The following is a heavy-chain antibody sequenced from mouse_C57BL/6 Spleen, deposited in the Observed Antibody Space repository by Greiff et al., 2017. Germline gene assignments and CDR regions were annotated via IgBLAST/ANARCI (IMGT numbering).Heavy chain of an antibody. V-gene: IGHV1-80*01. Sequence: VKLQESGAELVKPGASVKISCKASGYAFSSYWMNWVKQRPGKGLEWIGQIYPGDGDTNYNGKFKGKATLTADKSSSTAYMQLSRLTSEDSAVYFCARKEADDWFAYWGQGTLVTVSA. J-gene: IGHJ3*01. CDR3: ARKEADDWFAY. CDR2: IYPGDGDT. CDR1: GYAFSSYW.